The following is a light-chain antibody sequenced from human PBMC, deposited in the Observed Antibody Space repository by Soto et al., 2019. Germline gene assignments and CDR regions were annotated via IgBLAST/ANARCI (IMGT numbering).Light chain of an antibody. V-gene: IGKV1-5*03. Sequence: DIQMTQSTSTLSASVGARVTITCRASQNINSWLAWYQQKPGKAPKLLIYKASTLESEVPFRFGGSGSGTEFTLTIDSLQPDDFATYYCQQYSGFTWTFGQGTKVDIK. CDR2: KAS. CDR3: QQYSGFTWT. J-gene: IGKJ1*01. CDR1: QNINSW.